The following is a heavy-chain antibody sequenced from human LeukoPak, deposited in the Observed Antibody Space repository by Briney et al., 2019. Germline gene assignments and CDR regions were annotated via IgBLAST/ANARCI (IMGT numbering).Heavy chain of an antibody. V-gene: IGHV4-59*01. J-gene: IGHJ6*03. CDR1: DGSMSPYY. Sequence: SETLSLTCTVSDGSMSPYYWSWIRQSPGKGLEWIAYIFYNENTKYNPSLWSRVTISTDTSRNQFFLNLNSVTAADTAVYYCARGGYYYLDVWGKGTTVTVSS. CDR3: ARGGYYYLDV. CDR2: IFYNENT.